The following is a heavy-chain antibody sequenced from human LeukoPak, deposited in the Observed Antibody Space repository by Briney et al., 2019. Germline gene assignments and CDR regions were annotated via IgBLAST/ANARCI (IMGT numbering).Heavy chain of an antibody. CDR3: AKDGVNYYDTGENHFMRSYMDV. CDR1: GFTFSSYA. CDR2: ISGSGDNT. Sequence: GGSLRLSCAASGFTFSSYAMNWVRQAPGKGLEWISSISGSGDNTYYADSVKGRFTISRDNSKNTLYLQMNSLRAEDTAVYYCAKDGVNYYDTGENHFMRSYMDVWGKGTTVTVSS. J-gene: IGHJ6*03. V-gene: IGHV3-23*01. D-gene: IGHD3-22*01.